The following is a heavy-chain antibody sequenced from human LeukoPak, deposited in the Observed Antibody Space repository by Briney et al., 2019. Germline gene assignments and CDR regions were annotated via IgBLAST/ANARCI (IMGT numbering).Heavy chain of an antibody. Sequence: SETLSLTCAVSGGSISSNYWWSWVRQPPGKGLEWIGEIHHSGSTNYIPSLKSRVTISVDKSKNQFSLNLRFVTAADTAVYYCARVWAYWGQGTLVTVSS. V-gene: IGHV4-4*02. D-gene: IGHD3-16*01. CDR3: ARVWAY. CDR1: GGSISSNYW. J-gene: IGHJ4*02. CDR2: IHHSGST.